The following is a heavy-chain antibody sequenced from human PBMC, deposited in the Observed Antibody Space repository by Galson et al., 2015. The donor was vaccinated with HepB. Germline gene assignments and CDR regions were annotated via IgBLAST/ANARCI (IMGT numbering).Heavy chain of an antibody. J-gene: IGHJ4*02. Sequence: LSLTCAVYGGSFSGYYMSWIRQAPGKGLEWVSYISNSGNTKYYADSVKGRFTISRDNAKNSLYLQMNSLGAEDTAMYYCARGYGAGTYIYWGQGTLVTVSS. D-gene: IGHD1-26*01. CDR3: ARGYGAGTYIY. CDR2: ISNSGNTK. CDR1: GGSFSGYY. V-gene: IGHV3-11*01.